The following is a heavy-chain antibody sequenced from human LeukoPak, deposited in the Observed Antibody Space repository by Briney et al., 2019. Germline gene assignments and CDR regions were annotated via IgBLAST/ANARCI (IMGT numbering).Heavy chain of an antibody. D-gene: IGHD2/OR15-2a*01. V-gene: IGHV3-23*01. Sequence: PGGSLRLSCAASGVIISSYAMSWVRQAPGKGLEWVSAINDRGDNTYYADFVKGRFTISRDNSKSTVYLQMNSLRTEDTAVYYCAKDRVSPGFNWFDPWGQGTLVTVSS. CDR3: AKDRVSPGFNWFDP. CDR1: GVIISSYA. J-gene: IGHJ5*02. CDR2: INDRGDNT.